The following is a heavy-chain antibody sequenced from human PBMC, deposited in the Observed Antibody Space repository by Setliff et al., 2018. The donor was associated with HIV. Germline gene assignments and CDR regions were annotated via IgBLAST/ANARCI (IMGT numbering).Heavy chain of an antibody. D-gene: IGHD2-21*02. V-gene: IGHV4-61*02. Sequence: KPSETLSLTCTVSGGSFSSGIYYWSWIRQPAGKGLEWIGRIYTSGSTNYNPSLESRVTISIDTSKNQFSLKLNSVTAADTAVYYCAGITVVTPYYFDYWGQGTLVTVSS. CDR2: IYTSGST. CDR1: GGSFSSGIYY. CDR3: AGITVVTPYYFDY. J-gene: IGHJ4*02.